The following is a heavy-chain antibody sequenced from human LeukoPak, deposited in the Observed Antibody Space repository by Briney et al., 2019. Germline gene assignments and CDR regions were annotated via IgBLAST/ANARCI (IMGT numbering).Heavy chain of an antibody. CDR3: LRAPSSNWAYDH. Sequence: GGSLRLSCAVSGFTFSNYWMHWVRQAPGKGLVWVSRINIDGSAADYADSVKGRFTISRDNAKNTLYLQMNSLRAEDTAVYHCLRAPSSNWAYDHWGQGTLVTVSS. CDR1: GFTFSNYW. CDR2: INIDGSAA. J-gene: IGHJ4*02. D-gene: IGHD7-27*01. V-gene: IGHV3-74*01.